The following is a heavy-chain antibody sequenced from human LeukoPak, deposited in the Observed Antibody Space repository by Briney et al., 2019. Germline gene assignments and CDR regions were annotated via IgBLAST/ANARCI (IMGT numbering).Heavy chain of an antibody. CDR3: AADRRSMVRDPFYYYYYMDV. CDR2: IVVGSGNT. CDR1: GFTFTSSA. V-gene: IGHV1-58*01. J-gene: IGHJ6*03. D-gene: IGHD3-10*01. Sequence: ASVKVSCKASGFTFTSSAVQWVRQARGQRLEWIGWIVVGSGNTNYAQKFQERVTITRDMSTSTAYMELSSLRSEDTAVYYCAADRRSMVRDPFYYYYYMDVWGKGTTVTVSS.